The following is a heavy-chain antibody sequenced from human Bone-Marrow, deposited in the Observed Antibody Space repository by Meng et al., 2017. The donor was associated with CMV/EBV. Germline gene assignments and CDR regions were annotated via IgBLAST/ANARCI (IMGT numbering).Heavy chain of an antibody. CDR3: ARTTSHCYGD. D-gene: IGHD2-15*01. CDR1: GFTFSSYS. CDR2: ISSSSSYI. Sequence: GESLKISCAASGFTFSSYSMNWVRQAPGKGLEWVSSISSSSSYIYYADSVKGRFTISRDNAKNSLYLQKNSLRAEDTAVYYCARTTSHCYGDWGQGTLVTVSS. J-gene: IGHJ4*02. V-gene: IGHV3-21*01.